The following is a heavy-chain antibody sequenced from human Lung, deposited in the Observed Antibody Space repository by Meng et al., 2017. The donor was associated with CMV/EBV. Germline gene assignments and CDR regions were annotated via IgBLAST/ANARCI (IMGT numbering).Heavy chain of an antibody. J-gene: IGHJ6*02. CDR3: ARGLRYFGWLSPCNYYYGLDV. Sequence: SXXVSXKTSGCTFSNYPINWVRQAPGQGLEWLGRFSLMFNISGFAQRFQDRISITADTSTSKGYMELRSLTSEDMAVYFCARGLRYFGWLSPCNYYYGLDVWGQGTPVTVSS. CDR2: FSLMFNIS. D-gene: IGHD3-9*01. V-gene: IGHV1-69*02. CDR1: GCTFSNYP.